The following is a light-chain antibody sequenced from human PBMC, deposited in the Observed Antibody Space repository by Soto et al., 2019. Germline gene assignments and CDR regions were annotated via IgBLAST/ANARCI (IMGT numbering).Light chain of an antibody. CDR1: SSDVGGYNS. CDR3: SSFGGSDNVV. CDR2: EVS. J-gene: IGLJ2*01. Sequence: QSVLPQPPSASGSPGQSVTISCTGTSSDVGGYNSVSWFQQHPGKAPKLMIYEVSKRPSGVPGRFSGSKSGNTASLTVSGLQAEDEADYYCSSFGGSDNVVFGGGTKLTVL. V-gene: IGLV2-8*01.